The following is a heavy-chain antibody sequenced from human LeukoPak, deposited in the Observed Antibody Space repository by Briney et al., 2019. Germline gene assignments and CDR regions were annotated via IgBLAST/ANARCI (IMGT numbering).Heavy chain of an antibody. J-gene: IGHJ4*02. D-gene: IGHD3-10*01. Sequence: PSETLSLTCTVSGGSISSSSYYWGWIRQPPGKGLEWIGSIYYSGSTYYNPSLKSRVTISVDTSKNLFSLNLSSVTAADTAVYYCASDDSGTYYSNYYFDNWGQGTLVTVSS. CDR2: IYYSGST. CDR3: ASDDSGTYYSNYYFDN. CDR1: GGSISSSSYY. V-gene: IGHV4-39*01.